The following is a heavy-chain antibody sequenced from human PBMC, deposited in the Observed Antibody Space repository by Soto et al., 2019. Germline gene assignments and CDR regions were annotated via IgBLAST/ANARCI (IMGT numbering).Heavy chain of an antibody. Sequence: GGSLRLSCAAPGFTFSSYGMHWVRQAPGKGLDWVAVISYDGSNKNYADSVKGRFTIPRDNSKNALYLVMNCLRDVDTAVYYCYPISAYANDNWGQGTRVTVSS. CDR3: YPISAYANDN. V-gene: IGHV3-30*03. CDR2: ISYDGSNK. CDR1: GFTFSSYG. J-gene: IGHJ4*02. D-gene: IGHD6-25*01.